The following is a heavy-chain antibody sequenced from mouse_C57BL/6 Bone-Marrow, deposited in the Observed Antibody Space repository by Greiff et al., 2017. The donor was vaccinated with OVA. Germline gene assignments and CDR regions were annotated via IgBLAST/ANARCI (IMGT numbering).Heavy chain of an antibody. CDR1: GYTFTSYW. CDR3: ARGHYDRFYY. V-gene: IGHV1-69*01. J-gene: IGHJ2*01. D-gene: IGHD2-4*01. CDR2: IDPSDSNT. Sequence: QVQLQQPGAELVMPGASVKLSCKASGYTFTSYWMHWVKQRPGQGLEWIGEIDPSDSNTNYNQKFKGKSTLTVDKSSSTAYMQLSSLTSDDAAVYYCARGHYDRFYYWGQGTTLTVSS.